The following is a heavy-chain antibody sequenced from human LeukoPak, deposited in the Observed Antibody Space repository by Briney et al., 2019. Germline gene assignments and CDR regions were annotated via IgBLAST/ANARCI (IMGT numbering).Heavy chain of an antibody. J-gene: IGHJ4*02. CDR1: GFTFSTYA. CDR2: ISTGGGGT. D-gene: IGHD3-22*01. Sequence: GGSLRLSCAASGFTFSTYAMHWVRQAPGKGLEYVSAISTGGGGTYYANSVKGRFTISRDNSKNMLYLQMGSLRPEDMAVYYCARYGVGSCYDYWGQGALVTVSS. CDR3: ARYGVGSCYDY. V-gene: IGHV3-64*01.